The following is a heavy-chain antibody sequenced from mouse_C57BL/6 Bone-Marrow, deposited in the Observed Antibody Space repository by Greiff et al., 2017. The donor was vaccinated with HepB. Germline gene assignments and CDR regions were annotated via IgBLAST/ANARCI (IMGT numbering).Heavy chain of an antibody. D-gene: IGHD2-5*01. CDR3: APYSNYAMDY. J-gene: IGHJ4*01. CDR1: GYSFTGYY. CDR2: INPSTGGT. V-gene: IGHV1-42*01. Sequence: EVKLQESGPELVKPGASVKISCKASGYSFTGYYMNWVKQSPEKSLEWIGEINPSTGGTTYNQKFKAKATLTVDKSSSTAYMQLKSLTSEDSAVYYCAPYSNYAMDYWGQGTSVTVSS.